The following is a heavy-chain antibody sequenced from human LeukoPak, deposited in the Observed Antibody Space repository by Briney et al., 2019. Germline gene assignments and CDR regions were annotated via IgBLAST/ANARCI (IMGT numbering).Heavy chain of an antibody. V-gene: IGHV1-2*02. D-gene: IGHD3-16*01. CDR1: GYTFTGYY. J-gene: IGHJ3*02. CDR3: ARVRSEGVSLDDFDI. CDR2: INPNSGGT. Sequence: AASVKVSCKASGYTFTGYYMRWVRQAPGQGLEWMGWINPNSGGTNYAQKFQGRVTMTRDTSISTAYMELTRLRSDDTAVYYCARVRSEGVSLDDFDIWGQGTMVTVSS.